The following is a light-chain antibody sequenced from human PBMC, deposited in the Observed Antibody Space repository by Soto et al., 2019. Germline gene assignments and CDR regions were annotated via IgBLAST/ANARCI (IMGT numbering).Light chain of an antibody. Sequence: QSALTQPPSASGSPGQSVTISCTGTSSDVVAYDYVSWYQQHPGKAPKLMIYEINKRPSGVPDRFSGSKSGNTASLTVSGLQAEDDADYYCSSFAGSNNFPYVFGTGTQLTVL. CDR2: EIN. J-gene: IGLJ1*01. V-gene: IGLV2-8*01. CDR3: SSFAGSNNFPYV. CDR1: SSDVVAYDY.